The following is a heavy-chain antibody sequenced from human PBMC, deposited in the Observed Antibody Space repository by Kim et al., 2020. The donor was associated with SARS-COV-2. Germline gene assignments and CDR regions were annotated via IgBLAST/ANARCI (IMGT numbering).Heavy chain of an antibody. Sequence: YADAVQGRFTISRDNSKNILYLQMRSLRPEDTAVYYCARVPGRYYSLFWDAWGQGTLVTVSS. CDR3: ARVPGRYYSLFWDA. D-gene: IGHD1-26*01. J-gene: IGHJ5*02. V-gene: IGHV3-30*03.